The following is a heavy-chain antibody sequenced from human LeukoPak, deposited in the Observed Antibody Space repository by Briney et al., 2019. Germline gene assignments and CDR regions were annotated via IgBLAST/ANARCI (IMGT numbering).Heavy chain of an antibody. V-gene: IGHV4-59*08. Sequence: SETLSLTCTVSGGSISSYYWSWIRQPPGKGLEWIGYIYYSGSTNYNPFLKSRVTISVDTSKNQFSLKLSPVTAADTAVYYCARSQLWFGENWFDPWGQRTPVTVSS. D-gene: IGHD3-10*01. J-gene: IGHJ5*01. CDR2: IYYSGST. CDR3: ARSQLWFGENWFDP. CDR1: GGSISSYY.